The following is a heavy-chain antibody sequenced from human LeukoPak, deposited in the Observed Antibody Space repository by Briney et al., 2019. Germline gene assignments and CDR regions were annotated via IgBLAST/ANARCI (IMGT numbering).Heavy chain of an antibody. Sequence: GGSLRLSCAASGFRFSNFAMSWVRQAPGKGLEWVSLIIGSSGDTLYADSVKGRFTISRDISKNRLYLQMNSLRAEDTALYYCAKGAYDYIEMGYFDDWGQGTLVTVSS. CDR3: AKGAYDYIEMGYFDD. D-gene: IGHD5-12*01. CDR1: GFRFSNFA. CDR2: IIGSSGDT. J-gene: IGHJ4*02. V-gene: IGHV3-23*01.